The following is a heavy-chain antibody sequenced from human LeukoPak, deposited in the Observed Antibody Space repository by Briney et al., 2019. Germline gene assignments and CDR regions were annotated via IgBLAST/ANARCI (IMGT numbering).Heavy chain of an antibody. CDR2: IKQDGSKK. J-gene: IGHJ4*02. D-gene: IGHD5-24*01. V-gene: IGHV3-7*04. Sequence: GGSLRLSCAASGFTFSDAWMGWVRQAPGKGLEWVANIKQDGSKKSYVDSVKGRFTISRDNAKNSLYLQMNSLRAEDTAIYYCTRVGYIDEGIDYWGQGTLVTVSS. CDR3: TRVGYIDEGIDY. CDR1: GFTFSDAW.